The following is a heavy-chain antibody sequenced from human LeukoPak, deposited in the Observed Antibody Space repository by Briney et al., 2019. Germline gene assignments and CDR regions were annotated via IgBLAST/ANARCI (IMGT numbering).Heavy chain of an antibody. CDR2: ISWNSGSI. CDR1: GFTFDDYA. Sequence: GRSLRRSWAASGFTFDDYAMHWVRQAPGKGLEWVSGISWNSGSIGYADSVKGRFTISRDNAQNSLYLQMNSLRAEDTALYYCAKDRGSGWPDAFDIWGQGTMVTVSS. CDR3: AKDRGSGWPDAFDI. V-gene: IGHV3-9*01. J-gene: IGHJ3*02. D-gene: IGHD6-19*01.